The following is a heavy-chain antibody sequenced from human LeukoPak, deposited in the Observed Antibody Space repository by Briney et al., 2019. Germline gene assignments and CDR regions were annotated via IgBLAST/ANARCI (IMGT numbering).Heavy chain of an antibody. D-gene: IGHD3-3*01. CDR3: ARAPSEIGGYYPEYFRH. Sequence: GGSLRLSCAASGFTFSTYWMHWVRQAPGKGLVWVSRIKSDGSTNYADSVKGRFTISRDNAKNTLSLQMNSLRPEDTGVYYCARAPSEIGGYYPEYFRHWGQGTLVAVSS. CDR1: GFTFSTYW. V-gene: IGHV3-74*01. J-gene: IGHJ1*01. CDR2: IKSDGST.